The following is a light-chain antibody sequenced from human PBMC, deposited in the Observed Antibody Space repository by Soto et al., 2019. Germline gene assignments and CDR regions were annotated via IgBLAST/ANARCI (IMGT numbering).Light chain of an antibody. J-gene: IGKJ4*01. CDR2: RTS. CDR1: QGIGNT. CDR3: QHYANWPLT. V-gene: IGKV3-15*01. Sequence: EIVMTQSPATLSVPPGEGATLSCRASQGIGNTLAWYQQKPGQTPRLLIYRTSIRATGVPARFSGSASGTEFTLTITSLQSEDFAVYYCQHYANWPLTFGGGTKIESK.